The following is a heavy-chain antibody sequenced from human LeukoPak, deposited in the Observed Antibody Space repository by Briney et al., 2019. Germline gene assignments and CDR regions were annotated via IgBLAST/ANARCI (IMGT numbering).Heavy chain of an antibody. CDR3: ARAGSSGWYIDY. Sequence: PSETLSLTCTVSGGSISSYYWSWIRQPPGKGLEWIGYIYYSGSTNYNPSLKSRVTTSVDTSKNQFSLKLSSVTAADTAVYYCARAGSSGWYIDYWGQGTLVTVSS. V-gene: IGHV4-59*01. CDR1: GGSISSYY. CDR2: IYYSGST. D-gene: IGHD6-19*01. J-gene: IGHJ4*02.